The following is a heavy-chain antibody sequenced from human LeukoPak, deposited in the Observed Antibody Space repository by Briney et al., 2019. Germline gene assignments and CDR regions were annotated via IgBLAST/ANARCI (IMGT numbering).Heavy chain of an antibody. J-gene: IGHJ5*02. CDR2: INHSGST. D-gene: IGHD6-13*01. Sequence: SETLSLTCAVYGGSFSGYYWSWIRQPPGKGLEWIGEINHSGSTNYNPSLKSRVTISVDTSKNQFSLKLSSVTAADTAVYYCARGRSIAAARWFDPWGQGTLSPPPQ. V-gene: IGHV4-34*01. CDR1: GGSFSGYY. CDR3: ARGRSIAAARWFDP.